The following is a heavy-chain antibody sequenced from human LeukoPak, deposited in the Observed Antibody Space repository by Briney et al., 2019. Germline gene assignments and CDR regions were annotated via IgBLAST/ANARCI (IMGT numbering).Heavy chain of an antibody. CDR1: GGSISSYY. Sequence: SETLSLTCTVSGGSISSYYWSWIRQPPGKGLEWIGYIYYSGSTNYNPSLKSRVTISVDTSKNQFSLKLSSVTAADTAVYYCARDDEETGYFDYWGQGTLVTVSS. J-gene: IGHJ4*02. CDR2: IYYSGST. V-gene: IGHV4-59*12. CDR3: ARDDEETGYFDY.